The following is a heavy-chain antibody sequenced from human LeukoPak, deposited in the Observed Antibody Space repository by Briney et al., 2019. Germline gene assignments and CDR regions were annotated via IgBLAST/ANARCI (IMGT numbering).Heavy chain of an antibody. CDR2: IIPIFGTA. Sequence: SVKVSCKASGYTFTSYGISWVRQAPGQGLEWMGGIIPIFGTANYAQKFQGRVTITTDESTSTAYMELSSLRSEDTAVYYCARSYYDSSGFDYWGQGTLVTVSS. CDR1: GYTFTSYG. D-gene: IGHD3-22*01. J-gene: IGHJ4*02. V-gene: IGHV1-69*05. CDR3: ARSYYDSSGFDY.